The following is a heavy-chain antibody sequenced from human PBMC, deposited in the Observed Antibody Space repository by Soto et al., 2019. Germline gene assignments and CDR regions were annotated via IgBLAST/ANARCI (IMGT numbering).Heavy chain of an antibody. V-gene: IGHV4-34*01. J-gene: IGHJ5*02. D-gene: IGHD3-3*01. Sequence: ETLSLTCAVYGGSFSGYYWNWIRQPPGKGLEWIGEIDHSGYTNYNPSLKSRVTISVDTSKNQFSLRLTSVTAADTAVYYCARVRDWFDPWGQGTLVTV. CDR1: GGSFSGYY. CDR2: IDHSGYT. CDR3: ARVRDWFDP.